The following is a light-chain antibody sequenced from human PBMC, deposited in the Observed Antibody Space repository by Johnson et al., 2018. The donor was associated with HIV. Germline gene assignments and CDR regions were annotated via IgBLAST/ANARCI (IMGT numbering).Light chain of an antibody. V-gene: IGLV1-51*02. CDR2: ENN. J-gene: IGLJ1*01. CDR3: GTWDSSLSSYV. Sequence: PSVSAAPGQKVTISCSGSSSNIGNNYVSWYQQLPGTAPKLLIYENNMRPSGIPDRFSGSKSGTSATLGITGLQTGDEADYYCGTWDSSLSSYVFGTGTKVTVL. CDR1: SSNIGNNY.